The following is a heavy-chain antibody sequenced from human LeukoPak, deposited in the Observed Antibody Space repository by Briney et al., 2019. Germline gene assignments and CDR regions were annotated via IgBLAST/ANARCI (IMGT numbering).Heavy chain of an antibody. D-gene: IGHD3-10*01. CDR1: GGSFSGYY. CDR2: INHSGST. V-gene: IGHV4-34*01. CDR3: ARLRGYYYGSGTHTGFDY. Sequence: PSETLSLTCGVYGGSFSGYYWSWIRQPPGKGLEWIGEINHSGSTNYNPSLKSRVTISVDTSKNQFSLMLSSVTAADTAVYYCARLRGYYYGSGTHTGFDYWGQGTLVTVSS. J-gene: IGHJ4*02.